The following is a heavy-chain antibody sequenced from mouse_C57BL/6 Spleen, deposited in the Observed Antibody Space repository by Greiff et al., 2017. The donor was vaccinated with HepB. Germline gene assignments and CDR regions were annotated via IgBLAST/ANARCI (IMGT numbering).Heavy chain of an antibody. CDR3: TRWANWDPDY. D-gene: IGHD4-1*01. J-gene: IGHJ2*01. V-gene: IGHV1-15*01. CDR2: IDPETGGT. CDR1: GYTFTDYE. Sequence: QVQLQQSGAELVRPGASVTLSCKASGYTFTDYEMHWVKQTPVHGLEWIGAIDPETGGTAYNQKFKGKAILTADKSSSTAYMELRSLTSEDSAVYYCTRWANWDPDYWGQGTTLTVSS.